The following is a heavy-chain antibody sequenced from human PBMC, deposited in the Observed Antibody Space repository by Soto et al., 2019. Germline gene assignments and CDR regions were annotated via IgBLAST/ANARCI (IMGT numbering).Heavy chain of an antibody. CDR1: GFTFSSYG. CDR2: ISYDGSNK. V-gene: IGHV3-30*18. D-gene: IGHD3-10*01. CDR3: AKEWVRGVIIPFDY. J-gene: IGHJ4*02. Sequence: GGSRRLSCAASGFTFSSYGMHWVRQAPGKGLEWVAVISYDGSNKYYADSVKGRFTISRDNSKNTLYLQMNSLRAEDTAVYYCAKEWVRGVIIPFDYSGQGTLVTVS.